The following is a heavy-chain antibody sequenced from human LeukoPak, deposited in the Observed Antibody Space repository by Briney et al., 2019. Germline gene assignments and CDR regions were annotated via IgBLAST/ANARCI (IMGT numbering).Heavy chain of an antibody. D-gene: IGHD6-13*01. CDR1: GGSFSGYY. V-gene: IGHV4-34*01. J-gene: IGHJ4*02. Sequence: ASETLSLTCAVYGGSFSGYYWSWIRQPPGKGLEWIGEINHSGSTNYNPSLKSRVTISVDTSKNQFSLKLSSVTAADTAVYYCARGGDPTPPPYSSSLFDYWGQGTLVTVSS. CDR3: ARGGDPTPPPYSSSLFDY. CDR2: INHSGST.